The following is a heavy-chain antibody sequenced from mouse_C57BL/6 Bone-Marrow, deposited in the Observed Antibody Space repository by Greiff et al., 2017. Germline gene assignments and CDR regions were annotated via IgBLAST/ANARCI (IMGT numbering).Heavy chain of an antibody. CDR2: IDPETGGT. V-gene: IGHV1-15*01. D-gene: IGHD1-1*01. J-gene: IGHJ3*01. CDR3: TSYYYGSSPWFAY. CDR1: GYTFTDYE. Sequence: QVQLQQSGAELVRPGASVTLSCKASGYTFTDYEMHWVKQTPVHGLEWIGAIDPETGGTAYNQKFKGKAILTADNSSSTAYMELRSLTSEDSAVYYCTSYYYGSSPWFAYWGQGTLVTVSA.